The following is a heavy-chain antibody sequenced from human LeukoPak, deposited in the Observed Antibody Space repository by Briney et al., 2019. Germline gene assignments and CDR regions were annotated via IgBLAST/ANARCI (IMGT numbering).Heavy chain of an antibody. Sequence: GGSLRLXCAASGFTFSNAWMSWVREAPGKGLEWVGRIKSKTDGWTTDYAAPVKGRFTISRDDSKNTLYLQMNSLKTEDTAVYYCTTDGASEMSPFDLWGRGTLVTVSS. CDR3: TTDGASEMSPFDL. V-gene: IGHV3-15*01. CDR1: GFTFSNAW. D-gene: IGHD5-24*01. J-gene: IGHJ2*01. CDR2: IKSKTDGWTT.